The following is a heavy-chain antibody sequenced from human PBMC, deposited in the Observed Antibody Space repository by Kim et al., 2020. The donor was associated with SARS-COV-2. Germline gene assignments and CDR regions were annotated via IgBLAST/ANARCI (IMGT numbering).Heavy chain of an antibody. J-gene: IGHJ6*01. CDR2: ISYDGSNK. CDR1: GFTFSSYG. CDR3: AKILLWFGELSDYYYYG. D-gene: IGHD3-10*01. Sequence: GGSLRLSCAASGFTFSSYGMHWVRQAPGKGLEWVAVISYDGSNKYYADSVKGRFTISRDNSKNTLYLQMNSLRAEDTAVYYCAKILLWFGELSDYYYYG. V-gene: IGHV3-30*18.